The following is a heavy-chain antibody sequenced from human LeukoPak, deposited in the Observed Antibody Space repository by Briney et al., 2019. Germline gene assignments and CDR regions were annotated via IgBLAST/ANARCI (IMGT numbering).Heavy chain of an antibody. CDR1: GDSINSSTFY. J-gene: IGHJ4*02. Sequence: PSETLSLTCTVSGDSINSSTFYWGWIRQPPGKGMEWIGSIYYNGSTYYNPSLKRRVTISVDTSKNQFSLKLSSVTAADTAVYSCARQVYKTYFDNWGQGTLVTVSS. D-gene: IGHD3-10*01. V-gene: IGHV4-39*01. CDR2: IYYNGST. CDR3: ARQVYKTYFDN.